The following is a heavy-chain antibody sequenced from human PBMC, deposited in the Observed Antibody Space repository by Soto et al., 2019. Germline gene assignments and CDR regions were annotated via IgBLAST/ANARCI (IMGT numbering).Heavy chain of an antibody. D-gene: IGHD3-3*01. CDR2: INHSGST. Sequence: SETLSLTCAVYGGSFSGYYWSWIRQPPGKGLEWIGEINHSGSTNYNPSLKSRVTISVDTSKNQFSLKLSSVTAADTAVYYCARAPYYDFWSGFIRFDYWGQGTLVTVSS. CDR3: ARAPYYDFWSGFIRFDY. V-gene: IGHV4-34*01. CDR1: GGSFSGYY. J-gene: IGHJ4*02.